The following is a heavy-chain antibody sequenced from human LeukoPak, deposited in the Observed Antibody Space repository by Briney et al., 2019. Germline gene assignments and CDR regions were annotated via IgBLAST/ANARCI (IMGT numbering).Heavy chain of an antibody. CDR1: GFTFSNAW. V-gene: IGHV3-15*01. D-gene: IGHD3-3*01. CDR2: IKSKTDGGTT. J-gene: IGHJ4*02. CDR3: TTVLYDFWSGYYSLIY. Sequence: PGGSLRLSCAASGFTFSNAWMSWVRQAPGKGLEWVGRIKSKTDGGTTGYAAPVKGRFTISRDDSKNTLYLQMNSLKTEDTAVYYCTTVLYDFWSGYYSLIYWGQGTLVTVSS.